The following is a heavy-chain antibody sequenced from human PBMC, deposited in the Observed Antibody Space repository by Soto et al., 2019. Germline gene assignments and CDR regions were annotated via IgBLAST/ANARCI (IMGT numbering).Heavy chain of an antibody. CDR1: GYTFTGYY. CDR3: ARLEKQHLAFDY. D-gene: IGHD6-13*01. J-gene: IGHJ4*02. V-gene: IGHV1-2*02. CDR2: INPNSGGT. Sequence: ASVKVSCKASGYTFTGYYMHWVRQAPGQGLEWMGWINPNSGGTNYAQKFQGRVSMTRDTSITTAYRELSRLRSDDTAVYYCARLEKQHLAFDYWGQGTLVTVSS.